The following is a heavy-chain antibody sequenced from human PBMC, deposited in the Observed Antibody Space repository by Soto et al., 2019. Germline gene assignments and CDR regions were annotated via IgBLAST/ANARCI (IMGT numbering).Heavy chain of an antibody. V-gene: IGHV1-69*12. Sequence: QVQLVQSGAEVKKPGSSVKVSCKASGGTFSSYAISWVRQAPGQGLEWMGGIIPIFGTANYAQKFQGRVTITGDEATSTAFMELSSLRSEDTAVSYCASGVTAMVTGYYGMDVWGQGTTVTVSS. J-gene: IGHJ6*02. D-gene: IGHD5-18*01. CDR3: ASGVTAMVTGYYGMDV. CDR1: GGTFSSYA. CDR2: IIPIFGTA.